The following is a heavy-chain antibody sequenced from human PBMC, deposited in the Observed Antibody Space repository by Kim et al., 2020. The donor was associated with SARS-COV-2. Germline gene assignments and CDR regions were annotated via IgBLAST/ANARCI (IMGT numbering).Heavy chain of an antibody. CDR1: GFTFSSYG. Sequence: GGSLRLSCAASGFTFSSYGMTWVRQAPGKGLEWVSSISGSGGTTYYADSVKGRFTISRDNSKNTLYLQMNSLRAEDAAVYYCARSTQFDYWGQGTLVTVSS. CDR3: ARSTQFDY. V-gene: IGHV3-23*01. J-gene: IGHJ4*02. CDR2: ISGSGGTT. D-gene: IGHD2-15*01.